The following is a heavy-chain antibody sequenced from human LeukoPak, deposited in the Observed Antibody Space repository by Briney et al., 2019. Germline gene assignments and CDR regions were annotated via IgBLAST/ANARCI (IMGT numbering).Heavy chain of an antibody. V-gene: IGHV4-61*01. CDR2: IYYSGST. J-gene: IGHJ4*02. CDR1: GGSVSSGSYY. D-gene: IGHD1-7*01. CDR3: ARGNYDYYDH. Sequence: SETLSLTCTVSGGSVSSGSYYWSWIRQPPGKGLEWIGYIYYSGSTNYNPSLKSRVTISADTSKNQFSLKLSSVTAADTAVYYCARGNYDYYDHWGQGTLVTVSS.